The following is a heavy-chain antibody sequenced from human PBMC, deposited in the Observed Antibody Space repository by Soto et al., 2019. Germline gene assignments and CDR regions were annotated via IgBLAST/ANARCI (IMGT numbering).Heavy chain of an antibody. CDR2: ISSSSTI. CDR1: GFTFSSYS. Sequence: PGGSLRLSCAASGFTFSSYSMNWVRQAPGKGLEWVSYISSSSTIYYADSVKGRFTISRDNAKNSLYLQMNSLRAEDTAVYYCARDPGYCTNGVCYTGVPFDYWGQGTLVTVSS. V-gene: IGHV3-48*01. D-gene: IGHD2-8*01. CDR3: ARDPGYCTNGVCYTGVPFDY. J-gene: IGHJ4*02.